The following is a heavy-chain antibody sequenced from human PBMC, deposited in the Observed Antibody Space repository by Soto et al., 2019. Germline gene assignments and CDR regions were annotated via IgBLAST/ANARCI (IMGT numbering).Heavy chain of an antibody. Sequence: ASVKVSCKASGYTFTSYAMHWVRQAPGQRLEWMGWINAGNGNTKYSQKFQGRLTITKDTSKNQVVLTMTNMDPVDTATYYCAHKGAGYRGFKYWGQGTLVTVSS. V-gene: IGHV1-3*01. CDR3: AHKGAGYRGFKY. D-gene: IGHD5-12*01. CDR1: GYTFTSYA. CDR2: INAGNGNT. J-gene: IGHJ4*02.